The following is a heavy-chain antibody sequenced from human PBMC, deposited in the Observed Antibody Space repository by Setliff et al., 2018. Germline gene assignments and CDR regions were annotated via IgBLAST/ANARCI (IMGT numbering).Heavy chain of an antibody. CDR2: INPSGGST. J-gene: IGHJ4*02. V-gene: IGHV1-46*01. CDR3: ARINFYVSSGYYYAPEL. CDR1: GYTFTSYY. D-gene: IGHD3-22*01. Sequence: ASVKVSCKASGYTFTSYYMHWVRQAPGQGLEWMGIINPSGGSTSYAQKFQGRVTVTTDTSTTTAYMELRSLRADDTAVYYCARINFYVSSGYYYAPELWGQGTTVTVSS.